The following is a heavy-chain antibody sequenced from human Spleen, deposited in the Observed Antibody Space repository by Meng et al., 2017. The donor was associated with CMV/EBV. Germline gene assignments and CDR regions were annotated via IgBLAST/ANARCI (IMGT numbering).Heavy chain of an antibody. D-gene: IGHD6-13*01. CDR3: ARVGGYSSSWFYDYYGMDV. V-gene: IGHV4-30-4*08. J-gene: IGHJ6*02. Sequence: GDYYWSWIRQPPGKGLEWIGDIYYSGSTYYNPSLKSRVTMSVDTSKNQFSLKLSSVTAADTAVYYCARVGGYSSSWFYDYYGMDVWGQGTTVTVSS. CDR1: GDYY. CDR2: IYYSGST.